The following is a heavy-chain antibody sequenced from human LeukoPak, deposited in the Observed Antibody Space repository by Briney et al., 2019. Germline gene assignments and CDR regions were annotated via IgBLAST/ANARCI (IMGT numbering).Heavy chain of an antibody. D-gene: IGHD1-26*01. J-gene: IGHJ4*02. CDR3: ARDPEASGGYSPWSYFDY. V-gene: IGHV4-4*07. CDR2: IYTSGST. CDR1: GGSISSYY. Sequence: PSETLSLTCTVSGGSISSYYWSWIRQPAGKGLEWIGRIYTSGSTNYNPSLKSRVTMSVDTSKNQFSLKLSSVTAADTAVYYCARDPEASGGYSPWSYFDYWGQGTLVTVSS.